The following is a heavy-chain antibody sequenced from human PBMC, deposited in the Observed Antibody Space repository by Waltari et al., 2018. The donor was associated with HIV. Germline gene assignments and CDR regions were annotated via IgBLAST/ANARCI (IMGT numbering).Heavy chain of an antibody. D-gene: IGHD3-3*01. J-gene: IGHJ4*02. CDR3: TKGRRGALFGDE. V-gene: IGHV1-8*02. CDR1: GYSFIDFD. Sequence: QVQLVQSGAEIKKPRASVRVSCKASGYSFIDFDINWVRRPPGRGLEWVGWMNPDKGYAGYGHKFKGRFSLTRDTSTDTAYMDVTNRKSEDTAIYYCTKGRRGALFGDEWGQGTLVTVSS. CDR2: MNPDKGYA.